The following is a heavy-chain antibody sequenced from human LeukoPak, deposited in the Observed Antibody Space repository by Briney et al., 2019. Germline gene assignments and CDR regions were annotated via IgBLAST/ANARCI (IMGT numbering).Heavy chain of an antibody. CDR1: GDSINSYY. D-gene: IGHD3-10*01. V-gene: IGHV4-59*08. J-gene: IGHJ6*02. CDR3: ATLVRGSPYGMDF. Sequence: ETQSVTCSVSGDSINSYYWSWVRQPPGKGLEWIGYIHYSGSTSYNPSLKSRILISIDTSKNQFSLKLSSVTAADTAVYYCATLVRGSPYGMDFWGQGTTVTVTS. CDR2: IHYSGST.